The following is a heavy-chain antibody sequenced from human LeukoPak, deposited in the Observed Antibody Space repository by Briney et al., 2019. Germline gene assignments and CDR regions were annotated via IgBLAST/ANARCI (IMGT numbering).Heavy chain of an antibody. CDR2: ISAKGDTQ. CDR3: AKDSSAWYFYFDS. D-gene: IGHD2-2*01. CDR1: GFSFNSYA. Sequence: PGGSLRLSCEGSGFSFNSYALHWVRQAPGKGLEWVSGISAKGDTQYYADSVKGRFTISRDNSKNTVYLEMKSLRVEETAIYYCAKDSSAWYFYFDSWGQGTLVTVSS. J-gene: IGHJ4*01. V-gene: IGHV3-23*01.